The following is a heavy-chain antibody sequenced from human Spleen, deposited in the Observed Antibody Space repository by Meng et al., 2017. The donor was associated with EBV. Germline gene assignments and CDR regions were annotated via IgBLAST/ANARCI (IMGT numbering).Heavy chain of an antibody. CDR2: INGGSGNT. CDR3: ARSIDSGVFDP. Sequence: QVQLVQSGAEVKKPGASVKVSCKASGYTFTSYAMHWVRQAPGQRLEWMGWINGGSGNTKYSQKFQGRVTITRDTSASTVYMELSSLRSEESAVYHCARSIDSGVFDPWGQGTLVTVSS. J-gene: IGHJ5*02. CDR1: GYTFTSYA. V-gene: IGHV1-3*01. D-gene: IGHD1-26*01.